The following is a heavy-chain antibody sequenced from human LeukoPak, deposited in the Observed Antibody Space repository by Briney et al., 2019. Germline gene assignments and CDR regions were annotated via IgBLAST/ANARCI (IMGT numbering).Heavy chain of an antibody. Sequence: GGSLRLSCAASGFTFSDYYMTWIRQAPGKGLEWIAYITSSGSTTSHADSVKGRFTISRDNAKNSLYLQMNSLRDEDTAVYYCARDLRYYYDSSGYYLDWGQGTLVTVSS. CDR3: ARDLRYYYDSSGYYLD. V-gene: IGHV3-11*04. CDR2: ITSSGSTT. D-gene: IGHD3-22*01. J-gene: IGHJ4*02. CDR1: GFTFSDYY.